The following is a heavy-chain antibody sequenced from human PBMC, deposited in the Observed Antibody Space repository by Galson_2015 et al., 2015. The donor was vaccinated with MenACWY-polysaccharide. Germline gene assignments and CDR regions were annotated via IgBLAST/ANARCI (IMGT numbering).Heavy chain of an antibody. J-gene: IGHJ6*02. Sequence: SLRLSCAASGFTFSSYWMTWVRQAPGKGLEWVANIKKDGSEKYYVDSVKGRFTISSDNAKNSLYLQMHSLRAEDTAVYSCARGHYGMDVWGQGTTVTVSS. CDR2: IKKDGSEK. CDR1: GFTFSSYW. V-gene: IGHV3-7*01. CDR3: ARGHYGMDV.